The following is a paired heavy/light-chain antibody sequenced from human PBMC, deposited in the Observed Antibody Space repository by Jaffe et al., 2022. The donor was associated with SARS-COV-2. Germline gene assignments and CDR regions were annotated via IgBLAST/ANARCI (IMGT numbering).Light chain of an antibody. CDR3: MQALQPYT. J-gene: IGKJ2*01. CDR2: LGS. CDR1: QSLLHNNGYKY. Sequence: DIVMTQSPLSLPVTPGESASISCRSSQSLLHNNGYKYLDWYLQKPGQSPQLLIYLGSNRASGVPDRFSGSGSGTDFILKISRVEAEDVGIYYCMQALQPYTFGQGTKLEIK. V-gene: IGKV2-28*01.
Heavy chain of an antibody. CDR1: GGSISSGSYY. V-gene: IGHV4-61*02. Sequence: QVQLQESGPGLVKPSQTLSLTCTVSGGSISSGSYYWSWIRQPAGKGLEWIGRIYTSGGTNYNPSLKSRVTISIDTSKNQFSLKLTSVTAADTAVYYCARDYSDYSTHFDYWSQGTLVTVSS. D-gene: IGHD4-4*01. J-gene: IGHJ4*02. CDR3: ARDYSDYSTHFDY. CDR2: IYTSGGT.